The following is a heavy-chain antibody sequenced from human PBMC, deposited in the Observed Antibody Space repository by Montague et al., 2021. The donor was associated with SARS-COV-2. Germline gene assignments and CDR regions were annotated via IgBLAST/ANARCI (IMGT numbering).Heavy chain of an antibody. Sequence: SETLSLTCNVSGGSISNYYWSWIRQPAGKGLEWIGRIYSSGSINXNPSLKTRITLSVDTSKNQLSLRLNSVTAADTAVYYCARYPAEYYGLDVWGHGTTVTVSS. D-gene: IGHD1-14*01. V-gene: IGHV4-4*07. J-gene: IGHJ6*02. CDR3: ARYPAEYYGLDV. CDR1: GGSISNYY. CDR2: IYSSGSI.